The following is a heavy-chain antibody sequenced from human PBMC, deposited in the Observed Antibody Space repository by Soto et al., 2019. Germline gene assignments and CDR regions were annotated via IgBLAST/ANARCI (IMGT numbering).Heavy chain of an antibody. Sequence: GXSVKVSCKASGYTFTSYGISWVRQAPGQVLECMGWISAYNGNTNYAQKLQGRVTMTTDTSTSTAYMELRSLRSDDTAVYYCARDLGDCTNGVCYIYYYYYYGMDVSGQGTTATVSS. V-gene: IGHV1-18*01. CDR3: ARDLGDCTNGVCYIYYYYYYGMDV. CDR2: ISAYNGNT. D-gene: IGHD2-8*01. J-gene: IGHJ6*02. CDR1: GYTFTSYG.